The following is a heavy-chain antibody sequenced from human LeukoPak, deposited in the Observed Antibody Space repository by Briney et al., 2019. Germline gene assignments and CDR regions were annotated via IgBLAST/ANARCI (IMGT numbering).Heavy chain of an antibody. CDR1: GYTFTSYG. V-gene: IGHV1-18*01. CDR3: ARGYDTMVRGVINTIYYYYGMDV. CDR2: ISAYNGNT. D-gene: IGHD3-10*01. Sequence: APVKVSCTASGYTFTSYGISWVRQAPGQGLEWMEWISAYNGNTNYAQKLQGRVTMTTDTSTSTAYMELRSLRSDDTAVYYCARGYDTMVRGVINTIYYYYGMDVWGQGTTVTVSS. J-gene: IGHJ6*02.